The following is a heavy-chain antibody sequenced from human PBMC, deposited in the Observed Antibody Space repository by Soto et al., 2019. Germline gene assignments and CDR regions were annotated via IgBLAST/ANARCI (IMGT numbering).Heavy chain of an antibody. V-gene: IGHV4-38-2*01. CDR3: ATLPRLDGMDV. J-gene: IGHJ6*02. Sequence: SESLALTCAVSGYSISSGHSWGWIRQPPGKGLEWIGSIFHTGSTYYNPSLKSRVTLSVDTSKNQFSLKLSSVTAADTAVYFCATLPRLDGMDVWGQGTTVTVSS. D-gene: IGHD6-25*01. CDR1: GYSISSGHS. CDR2: IFHTGST.